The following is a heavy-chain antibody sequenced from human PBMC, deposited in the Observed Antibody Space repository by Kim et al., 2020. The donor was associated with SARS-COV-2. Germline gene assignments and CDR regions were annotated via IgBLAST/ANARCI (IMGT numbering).Heavy chain of an antibody. Sequence: GGSLRLSCAASGFTFNDYGMHWVRQAPGKGLEWVAVIWSDGSNKYYADSVKARFTISRDNSKNTLYLQMNSLRTEDTAVYYCAKDSLDDHNGGAAEYWGQGTLVTVSS. V-gene: IGHV3-33*06. CDR3: AKDSLDDHNGGAAEY. D-gene: IGHD1-1*01. J-gene: IGHJ4*02. CDR2: IWSDGSNK. CDR1: GFTFNDYG.